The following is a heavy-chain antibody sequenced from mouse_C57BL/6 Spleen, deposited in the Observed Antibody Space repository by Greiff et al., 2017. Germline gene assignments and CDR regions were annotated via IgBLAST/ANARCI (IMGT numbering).Heavy chain of an antibody. CDR2: IDPEDGET. Sequence: VQLKQSGAELVKPGASVKLSCTASGFNIKDYYMHWVKQRTEQGLEWIGRIDPEDGETKYAPKFQGKATITADTSSKTAYLQLSSLTTADTAVYYCARSRDEYYFDYWGQGTTLTVSS. CDR1: GFNIKDYY. J-gene: IGHJ2*01. CDR3: ARSRDEYYFDY. D-gene: IGHD3-3*01. V-gene: IGHV14-2*01.